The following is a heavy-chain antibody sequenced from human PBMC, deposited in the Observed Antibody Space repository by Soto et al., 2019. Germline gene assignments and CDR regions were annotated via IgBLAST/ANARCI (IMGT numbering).Heavy chain of an antibody. J-gene: IGHJ6*02. CDR2: INHSGST. D-gene: IGHD2-15*01. CDR3: ARVRKGVVVAATPPYYYYGMDV. V-gene: IGHV4-34*01. CDR1: GGSFSGYY. Sequence: QVQLQQWGAGLLKPSETLSLTCAVYGGSFSGYYWSWIRQPPGKGLEWIGEINHSGSTNYNPSLKSRVTISVDTSKNQFALKLSSVTAADTAVYYCARVRKGVVVAATPPYYYYGMDVWGQGTTVTVSS.